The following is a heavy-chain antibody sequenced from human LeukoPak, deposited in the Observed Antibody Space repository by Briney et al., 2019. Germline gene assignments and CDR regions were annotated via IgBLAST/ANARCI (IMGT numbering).Heavy chain of an antibody. CDR3: ASRRDSGWYSHDY. V-gene: IGHV3-53*01. CDR1: GFTVSSNY. CDR2: IYSGGST. J-gene: IGHJ4*02. Sequence: GGSLRLSCAASGFTVSSNYMSWVRQAPGKGLEGVSVIYSGGSTYYTDSVKGRFTISRDNSKNTLYLQMNSLRAEDTAVYYCASRRDSGWYSHDYWGQGTLVTVSS. D-gene: IGHD6-19*01.